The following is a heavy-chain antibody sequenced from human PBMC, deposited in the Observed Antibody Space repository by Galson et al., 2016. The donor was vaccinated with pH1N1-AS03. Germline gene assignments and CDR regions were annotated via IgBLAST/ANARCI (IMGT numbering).Heavy chain of an antibody. V-gene: IGHV3-7*01. CDR1: GFTFNNYC. J-gene: IGHJ4*02. Sequence: SLRLSCATSGFTFNNYCISWVRQAPGKGLEWVANINEDGSAHIYADPVKGRSTVSRDNAKSTRYLEMNSLRTEDTAMYYCAGHSSTATCTPYWGQGTLVTVSS. CDR3: AGHSSTATCTPY. CDR2: INEDGSAH. D-gene: IGHD2-2*01.